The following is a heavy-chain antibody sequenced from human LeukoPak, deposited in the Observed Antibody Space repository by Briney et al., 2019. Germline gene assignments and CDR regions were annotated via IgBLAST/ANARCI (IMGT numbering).Heavy chain of an antibody. CDR1: GFTFSSYA. D-gene: IGHD3-10*01. Sequence: GGSLRLSCAASGFTFSSYAMSWVRQAPGKGLEWVAGIWYDGYNKFYADSAKGRFTISRDNSKNTLYLQMSSLRAEDTALYYCARVSHYGSGYYYTLAYWGQGTLVTVSS. CDR2: IWYDGYNK. CDR3: ARVSHYGSGYYYTLAY. V-gene: IGHV3-33*08. J-gene: IGHJ4*02.